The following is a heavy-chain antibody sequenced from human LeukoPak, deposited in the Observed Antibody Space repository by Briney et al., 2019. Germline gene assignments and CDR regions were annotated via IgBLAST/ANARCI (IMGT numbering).Heavy chain of an antibody. V-gene: IGHV3-23*01. Sequence: GGSLRLSCAASGLSFSSFAMSWVRQGPARGLEWVSSIRGNGETFYADSVKGRFTLSSDSSRNTVYFQLNNLRAEDTAVYYCARDGLIAARLEGPNAFDIWGQGTMVTVSS. CDR3: ARDGLIAARLEGPNAFDI. D-gene: IGHD6-6*01. CDR1: GLSFSSFA. J-gene: IGHJ3*02. CDR2: IRGNGET.